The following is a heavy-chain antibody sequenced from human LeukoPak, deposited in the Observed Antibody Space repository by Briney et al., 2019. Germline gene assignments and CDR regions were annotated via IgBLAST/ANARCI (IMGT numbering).Heavy chain of an antibody. CDR2: IYYSGST. V-gene: IGHV4-59*08. D-gene: IGHD2-15*01. CDR1: GGSISSYY. J-gene: IGHJ4*02. CDR3: ARRPIVVVVAATDYFDY. Sequence: SETLSLTCTVSGGSISSYYWSWIRQPPGKGLEWIGYIYYSGSTNYNPSLKSRVTISVDTSKNQFSLKLSSVTAADTAVYYCARRPIVVVVAATDYFDYRGQGTLVTVSS.